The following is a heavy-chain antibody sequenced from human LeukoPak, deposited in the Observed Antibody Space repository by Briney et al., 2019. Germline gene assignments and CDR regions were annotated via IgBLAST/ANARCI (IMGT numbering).Heavy chain of an antibody. CDR1: GFTFDDYA. CDR2: ISWNSGSI. CDR3: AKDIYYYDSSGYYLDYYGMDV. D-gene: IGHD3-22*01. J-gene: IGHJ6*02. Sequence: PGRSLRLSCAASGFTFDDYAMHWVRQAPGKGLEWVSGISWNSGSIGYADSVKGRFTISRDNAKNSLYLQMNSLRAEDTALYYCAKDIYYYDSSGYYLDYYGMDVWGQGTTVTVSS. V-gene: IGHV3-9*01.